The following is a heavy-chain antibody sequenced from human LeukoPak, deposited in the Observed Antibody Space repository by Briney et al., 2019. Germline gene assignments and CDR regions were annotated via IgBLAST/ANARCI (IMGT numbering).Heavy chain of an antibody. CDR1: GFTFSSYA. D-gene: IGHD3-22*01. V-gene: IGHV3-30-3*01. CDR2: ISYDGSNK. Sequence: GGSLRLSCAASGFTFSSYAMHWVRQAPGKGLEWVAVISYDGSNKYYADSVKGRFTISRDNSKNTLYLQMNSLRAADTAVYYCARGDDSSGDWGQGTLVTVSS. CDR3: ARGDDSSGD. J-gene: IGHJ4*02.